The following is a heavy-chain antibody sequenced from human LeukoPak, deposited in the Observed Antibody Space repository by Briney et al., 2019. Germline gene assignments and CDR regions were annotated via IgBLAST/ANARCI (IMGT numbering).Heavy chain of an antibody. CDR2: INHSGST. J-gene: IGHJ4*02. D-gene: IGHD3-10*01. V-gene: IGHV4-34*01. CDR3: ARGSVTMVRGAFDY. CDR1: GGSFSGYY. Sequence: SETLSLTCAVYGGSFSGYYWSWIRQPPGKGLEWIGEINHSGSTNYNPSLKSRVTISVDTSKNQFSLKLSSVTAADTAVYYCARGSVTMVRGAFDYWGQGTLVTVSS.